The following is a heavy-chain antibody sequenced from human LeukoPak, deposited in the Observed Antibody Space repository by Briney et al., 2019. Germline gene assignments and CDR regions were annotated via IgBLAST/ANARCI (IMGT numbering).Heavy chain of an antibody. CDR3: ASRSAYSSGWTDY. CDR1: GFTFSSNA. Sequence: GGSLRLSCAASGFTFSSNAMSWVRQAPGKGLEWVSGISGSGGGTSYADSVQGRFTISRDNSKNTLYLQMNNLRAEDTAVYYCASRSAYSSGWTDYWGQGTLVTVSS. J-gene: IGHJ4*02. CDR2: ISGSGGGT. D-gene: IGHD6-19*01. V-gene: IGHV3-23*01.